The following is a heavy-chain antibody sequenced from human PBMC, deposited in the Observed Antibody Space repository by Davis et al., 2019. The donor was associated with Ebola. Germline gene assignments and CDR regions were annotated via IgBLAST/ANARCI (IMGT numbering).Heavy chain of an antibody. Sequence: PGGSLRLSCAASGFPFSNYAMHWVRQTPDKGLEWVAVASHDGSTTYYEDSVKGRFTISRDNAQDSLYLQMNSLRTEDTAFYYCAKDFYGSGSYIDAWGQGTLVAVSS. CDR3: AKDFYGSGSYIDA. CDR1: GFPFSNYA. D-gene: IGHD3-10*01. V-gene: IGHV3-30*04. CDR2: ASHDGSTT. J-gene: IGHJ5*02.